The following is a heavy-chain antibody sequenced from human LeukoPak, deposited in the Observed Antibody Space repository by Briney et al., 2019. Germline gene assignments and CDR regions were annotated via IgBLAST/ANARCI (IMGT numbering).Heavy chain of an antibody. J-gene: IGHJ4*02. V-gene: IGHV4-34*01. D-gene: IGHD6-6*01. CDR2: INHSGST. CDR1: GGSFSGYY. Sequence: SETLSLTCAVYGGSFSGYYWSWIRQPPGKGLEWIGEINHSGSTNYNPSLKSRVTISVDTSKNQFSLKMSSVTAADTAVYYCARVGVMGSSPSTWGQGTLVTVSS. CDR3: ARVGVMGSSPST.